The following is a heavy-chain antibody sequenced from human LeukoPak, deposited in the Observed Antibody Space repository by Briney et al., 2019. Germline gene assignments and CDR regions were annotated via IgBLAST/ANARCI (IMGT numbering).Heavy chain of an antibody. V-gene: IGHV3-21*01. J-gene: IGHJ3*02. CDR2: ISSSSSYI. D-gene: IGHD3-3*01. Sequence: GGSLRLSCAASGFTFSSYSMNWVRQAPGKGLEWVSSISSSSSYIYYADSVKGRFTISRDNAKNSLYLQMNSLRAEDTAVYYCAISAAKRNIRFLEWSSDAFDIWGQGTMVTVSS. CDR3: AISAAKRNIRFLEWSSDAFDI. CDR1: GFTFSSYS.